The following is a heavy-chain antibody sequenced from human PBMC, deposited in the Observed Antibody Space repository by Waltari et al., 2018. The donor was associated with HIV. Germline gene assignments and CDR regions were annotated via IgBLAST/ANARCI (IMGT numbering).Heavy chain of an antibody. CDR2: ISYDGGNK. Sequence: QVQLVESGGGVVHPGRSLRLSCAASGFTFSAYDMHWVHQAPGKGLEWVAVISYDGGNKYYADSVKCRFTISRDNSKNTLYLQMNSLRAEDTAVYYCAKVKPDYGDYLYYFDYWGQGTLATVSS. CDR3: AKVKPDYGDYLYYFDY. D-gene: IGHD4-17*01. CDR1: GFTFSAYD. J-gene: IGHJ4*02. V-gene: IGHV3-30*18.